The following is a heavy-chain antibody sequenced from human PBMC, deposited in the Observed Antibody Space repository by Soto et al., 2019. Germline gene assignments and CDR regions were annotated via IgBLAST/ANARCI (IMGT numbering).Heavy chain of an antibody. J-gene: IGHJ6*02. V-gene: IGHV4-31*03. Sequence: SETLSLTCTVSGGSISSGGYYWSWIRQHPGKGLEWIGYIYYSGSTYYNPSLKSRVTISVDTSKNQFSLKLSSVTAADTAVYYCARAYSGLLRGYGMDVWGQGTTVTVSS. CDR1: GGSISSGGYY. CDR2: IYYSGST. D-gene: IGHD5-12*01. CDR3: ARAYSGLLRGYGMDV.